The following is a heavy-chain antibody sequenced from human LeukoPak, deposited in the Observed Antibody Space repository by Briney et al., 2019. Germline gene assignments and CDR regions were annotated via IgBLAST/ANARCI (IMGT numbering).Heavy chain of an antibody. J-gene: IGHJ4*02. CDR1: GGTFSSYA. D-gene: IGHD4-23*01. Sequence: SVKVSCKASGGTFSSYAISWVRQAPGQGLEWMGGSIPIFGTANYAQKFQGRVTITADESTSTAYMELSSLRSEDTAVYYCARDNLTSYGGNSGGFDYWGQGTLVTVSS. V-gene: IGHV1-69*01. CDR2: SIPIFGTA. CDR3: ARDNLTSYGGNSGGFDY.